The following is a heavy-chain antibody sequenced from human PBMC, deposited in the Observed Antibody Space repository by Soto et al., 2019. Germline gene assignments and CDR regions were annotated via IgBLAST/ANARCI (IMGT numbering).Heavy chain of an antibody. CDR3: ARDLVRTAMVTVYYYYGMDV. J-gene: IGHJ6*02. CDR1: GFTFSSYA. V-gene: IGHV3-30-3*01. CDR2: ISYDGSNK. D-gene: IGHD5-18*01. Sequence: LRLSCAASGFTFSSYAMHWVRQAPGKGLEWVAVISYDGSNKYYADSVKGRFTISRDNSKNTLYLQMNSLRAEDTAVYYCARDLVRTAMVTVYYYYGMDVWGQGTTVTVSS.